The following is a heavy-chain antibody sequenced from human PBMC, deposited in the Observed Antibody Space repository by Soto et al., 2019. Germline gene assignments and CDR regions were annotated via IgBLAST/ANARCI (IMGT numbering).Heavy chain of an antibody. V-gene: IGHV3-30-3*01. J-gene: IGHJ4*02. Sequence: QVQLVESGGGVVQPGRSLRLSCAASGFTFSGYAMHWVRQAPGKGLEWVAVISYDGSNKYYADSVKGRFTISRDNSKNTLYLPMNSLRAEDTAVYYCARDLRIAAHFYFDYWGQGTLVTVSS. CDR3: ARDLRIAAHFYFDY. CDR2: ISYDGSNK. D-gene: IGHD6-13*01. CDR1: GFTFSGYA.